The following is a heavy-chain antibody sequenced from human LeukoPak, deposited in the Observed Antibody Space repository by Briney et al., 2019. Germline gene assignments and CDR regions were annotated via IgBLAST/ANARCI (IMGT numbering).Heavy chain of an antibody. Sequence: SVKVSCMASGYVFTNYGINWVRQAPGQGLEWMGRIIPILGIANYAQKFQGRVTITADKSTSTAYMELSSLRSEDTAVYYCARDYGDYYYYYGMDVWGQGTTVTVSS. J-gene: IGHJ6*02. V-gene: IGHV1-69*04. CDR2: IIPILGIA. CDR1: GYVFTNYG. D-gene: IGHD4-17*01. CDR3: ARDYGDYYYYYGMDV.